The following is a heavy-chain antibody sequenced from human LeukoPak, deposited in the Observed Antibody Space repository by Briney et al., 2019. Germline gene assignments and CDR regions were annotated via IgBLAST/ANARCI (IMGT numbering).Heavy chain of an antibody. CDR3: ARRSSSGSGFDY. D-gene: IGHD6-6*01. V-gene: IGHV3-20*04. CDR1: GFTFDHYG. CDR2: INWNGDTT. Sequence: GGSLRLSCAASGFTFDHYGLTWVRQAPGKGLEWPSGINWNGDTTIYADSVKGRLTISRDNAKSSLYLQMDSLRVEDTALYYCARRSSSGSGFDYWGQGTLVTVSS. J-gene: IGHJ4*02.